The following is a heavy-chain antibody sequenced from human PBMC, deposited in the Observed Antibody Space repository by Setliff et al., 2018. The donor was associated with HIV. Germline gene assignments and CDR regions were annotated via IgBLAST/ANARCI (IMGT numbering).Heavy chain of an antibody. CDR1: GGSISSGGYY. Sequence: SETLSLTCNVSGGSISSGGYYWSWIRQPAGKGLEWIGHIYTSGSTNYNPSLKSRVTISIDTSKNQFSQKLSSVTAADTAVYYCARDRGGAAAGGYYYMDVWGKGTTVTVSS. J-gene: IGHJ6*03. D-gene: IGHD6-13*01. V-gene: IGHV4-61*09. CDR3: ARDRGGAAAGGYYYMDV. CDR2: IYTSGST.